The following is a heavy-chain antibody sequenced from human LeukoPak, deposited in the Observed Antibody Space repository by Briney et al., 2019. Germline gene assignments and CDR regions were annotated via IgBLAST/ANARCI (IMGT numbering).Heavy chain of an antibody. CDR1: GFTFSSYE. D-gene: IGHD1/OR15-1a*01. Sequence: PGGSLRLSCAASGFTFSSYEMNWVRQAPGKGLEWVALMSYNGGIKYYGDAVRGRFTISRDNSESTLHLEMTSLRPDDTAVYYCAKGGEQKTFRWGMDYWGQGTLVTVSS. CDR2: MSYNGGIK. J-gene: IGHJ4*02. CDR3: AKGGEQKTFRWGMDY. V-gene: IGHV3-30*18.